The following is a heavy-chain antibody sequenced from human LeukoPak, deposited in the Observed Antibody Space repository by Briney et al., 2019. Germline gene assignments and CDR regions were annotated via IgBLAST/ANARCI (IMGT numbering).Heavy chain of an antibody. D-gene: IGHD4-17*01. CDR1: GFIVSSNY. CDR3: AKDLSGDYVY. Sequence: GGSLRLSCAASGFIVSSNYMSWVRQAPGKGLEWVSTISGSGGSTYYADSVKGRFTISRDNSKNTLYLQMNSLRAEDTAVYYCAKDLSGDYVYWGQGTLVTVSS. CDR2: ISGSGGST. J-gene: IGHJ4*02. V-gene: IGHV3-23*01.